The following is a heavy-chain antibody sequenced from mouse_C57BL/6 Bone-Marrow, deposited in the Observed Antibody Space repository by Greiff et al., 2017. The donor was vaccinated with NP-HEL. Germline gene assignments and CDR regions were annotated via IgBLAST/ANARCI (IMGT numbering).Heavy chain of an antibody. CDR3: ARWGYHYAMDY. CDR1: GYTFTSYG. Sequence: VQLQQSGAELARPGASVKLSCKASGYTFTSYGISWVKQRTGQGLEWIGEIYPRSGNTYYTEKFKGKATLTADKSSSTAYMELRSLTSEDSAVYFCARWGYHYAMDYWGQGTSVTVSS. J-gene: IGHJ4*01. D-gene: IGHD2-14*01. V-gene: IGHV1-81*01. CDR2: IYPRSGNT.